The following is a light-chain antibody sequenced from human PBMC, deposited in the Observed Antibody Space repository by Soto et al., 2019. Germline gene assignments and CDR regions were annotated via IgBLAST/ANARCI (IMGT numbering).Light chain of an antibody. CDR3: QQYDKWPPLT. Sequence: EIVMTQSPATPSVSPGERATLSCRASQSVSSNLAGYQQKPGQAPRLLIYGASTRATGIPARFSGSGSGTEFTLTISRLQSEDVEVDYCQQYDKWPPLTFGGGTKVEIK. CDR2: GAS. CDR1: QSVSSN. V-gene: IGKV3-15*01. J-gene: IGKJ4*01.